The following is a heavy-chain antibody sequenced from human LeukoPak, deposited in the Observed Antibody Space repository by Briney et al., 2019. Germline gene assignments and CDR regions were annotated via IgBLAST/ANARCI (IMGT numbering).Heavy chain of an antibody. CDR1: GYRFTSYW. Sequence: GASLKISGKGSGYRFTSYWIGWVRPMPGKGLEWVGIIYPGDSDTRYSPSFQGQVTISADKSISTAYLQWSSLKASDTAMYYCARRGSYYDSTDYTFDYWGQGTLVTVSS. V-gene: IGHV5-51*01. J-gene: IGHJ4*02. D-gene: IGHD3-22*01. CDR2: IYPGDSDT. CDR3: ARRGSYYDSTDYTFDY.